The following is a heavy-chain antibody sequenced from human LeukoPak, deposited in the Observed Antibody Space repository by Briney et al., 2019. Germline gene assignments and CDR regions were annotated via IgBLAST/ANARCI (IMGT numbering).Heavy chain of an antibody. CDR2: IYYSGST. V-gene: IGHV4-39*07. CDR1: GGSISSSSYY. CDR3: ARGGGYYSLLY. D-gene: IGHD3-22*01. J-gene: IGHJ4*02. Sequence: SETLSLTCTVSGGSISSSSYYWGWIRQPPGKGLEWIGSIYYSGSTYYNPSLKSRVTISVDTSKNQFSLKLSSVTAADTAVYYCARGGGYYSLLYWGQGTLVTVSS.